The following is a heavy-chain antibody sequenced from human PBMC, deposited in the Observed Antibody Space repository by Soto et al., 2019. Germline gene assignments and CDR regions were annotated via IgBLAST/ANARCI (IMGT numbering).Heavy chain of an antibody. J-gene: IGHJ4*02. CDR3: ARIRGHMVRGVIIAAFSDIDY. CDR2: IYYSGST. D-gene: IGHD3-10*01. Sequence: SETLSLTCTVSGGSISSSSYYWGWIRQPPGKGLEWIGSIYYSGSTYYNPSLKSRVTISVDTSKNQFSLKLSSVTAADTAVYYCARIRGHMVRGVIIAAFSDIDYWGQGTLVTVSS. V-gene: IGHV4-39*01. CDR1: GGSISSSSYY.